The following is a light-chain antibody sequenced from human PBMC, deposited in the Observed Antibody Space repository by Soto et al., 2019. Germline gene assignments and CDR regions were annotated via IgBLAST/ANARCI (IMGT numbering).Light chain of an antibody. J-gene: IGKJ1*01. CDR2: GAS. CDR3: QQYRSWPRT. Sequence: TQSPATRSVSPGEGVSLSCRASQSVDINLAWYQQKPGQAPRLLIYGASTRATDMPGRFSGRGAGAEFTLTISSLQSEDFAVYYCQQYRSWPRTFGQGTKVDIK. V-gene: IGKV3-15*01. CDR1: QSVDIN.